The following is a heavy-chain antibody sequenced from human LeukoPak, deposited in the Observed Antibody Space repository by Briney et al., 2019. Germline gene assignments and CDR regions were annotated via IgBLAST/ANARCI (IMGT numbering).Heavy chain of an antibody. J-gene: IGHJ4*02. D-gene: IGHD2-15*01. Sequence: PGGSLTLSCAASGFTFSSYGMHWVRQPAGKGLEWVAVISYDGSNKYYADSVKGRFTISRDNSKNTVYLQMNSLRAEDTAVYYCAALDIVVGDWGQGTLVTVSS. CDR1: GFTFSSYG. CDR2: ISYDGSNK. V-gene: IGHV3-30*03. CDR3: AALDIVVGD.